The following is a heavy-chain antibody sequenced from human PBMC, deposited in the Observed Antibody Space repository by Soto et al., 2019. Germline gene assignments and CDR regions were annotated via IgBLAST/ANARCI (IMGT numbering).Heavy chain of an antibody. CDR3: ARAPTILWSGLYGMDV. V-gene: IGHV1-46*01. CDR1: GYTFTSYY. D-gene: IGHD3-3*01. Sequence: GASVKVSCKASGYTFTSYYMHWVRQAPGQGLEWMGIINPSGGSTSYAQKFQGRVTMTRDTSTSTVYMELSSLRSEDTAVYYCARAPTILWSGLYGMDVWGQGTTVTVSS. CDR2: INPSGGST. J-gene: IGHJ6*02.